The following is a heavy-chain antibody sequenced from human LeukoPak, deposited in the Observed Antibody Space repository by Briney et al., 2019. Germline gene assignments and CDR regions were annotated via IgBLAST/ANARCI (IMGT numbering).Heavy chain of an antibody. Sequence: SETLSLTCTVSGGSISSYYWSWIRQPAGKGLEWIGRIYTSGSTNYNPSLKSRVTMSADTSKNQFPLKLSSVTAADTAVYYCASEDYFDSSGYYGTIWGQGTMVTVSS. CDR2: IYTSGST. J-gene: IGHJ3*02. V-gene: IGHV4-4*07. CDR1: GGSISSYY. D-gene: IGHD3-22*01. CDR3: ASEDYFDSSGYYGTI.